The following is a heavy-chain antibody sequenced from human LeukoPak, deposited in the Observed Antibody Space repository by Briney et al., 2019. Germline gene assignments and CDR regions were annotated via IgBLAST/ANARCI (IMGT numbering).Heavy chain of an antibody. CDR2: IYYSGST. V-gene: IGHV4-59*12. J-gene: IGHJ3*02. Sequence: ASETLSLTCTISGGSFSSYYWSWIRQPPGKGLEWIGYIYYSGSTNYNPSLKSRVTISVDTSKNQFSLKLSSVTAADTAVYYCARGAIAARLGAFDIWGQGTMVTVSS. CDR1: GGSFSSYY. D-gene: IGHD6-6*01. CDR3: ARGAIAARLGAFDI.